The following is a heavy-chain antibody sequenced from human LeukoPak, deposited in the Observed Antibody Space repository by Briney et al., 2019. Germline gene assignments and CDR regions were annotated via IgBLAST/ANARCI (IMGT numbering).Heavy chain of an antibody. D-gene: IGHD4-23*01. CDR2: IRSKANSYAT. CDR3: TRLDGDYGGNQGDY. J-gene: IGHJ4*02. V-gene: IGHV3-73*01. CDR1: GFTFSGSA. Sequence: PGGSLKLSCAASGFTFSGSAMHWVRQASGKGLEWVGRIRSKANSYATAYAASVKGRFTISRDDPKNTAYLQMNSLKTEDTAVYYCTRLDGDYGGNQGDYWGQGTLVTVSS.